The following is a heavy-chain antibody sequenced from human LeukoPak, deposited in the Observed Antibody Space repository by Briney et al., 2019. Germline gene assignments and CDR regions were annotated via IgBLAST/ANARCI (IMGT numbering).Heavy chain of an antibody. J-gene: IGHJ5*02. D-gene: IGHD1-26*01. V-gene: IGHV3-48*01. CDR3: ARSLVVGATYPYH. CDR1: GFTFSSYG. CDR2: ISSSSSTM. Sequence: PGGSLRLSCAASGFTFSSYGMTWVRQAPGKGLEWVSYISSSSSTMYYADSVKGRFTTSRDNAKNSLYLQLNSLRAEDTAVYYCARSLVVGATYPYHWGQGTLVTVSS.